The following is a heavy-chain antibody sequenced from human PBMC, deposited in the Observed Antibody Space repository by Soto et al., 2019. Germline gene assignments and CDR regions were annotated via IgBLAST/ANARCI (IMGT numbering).Heavy chain of an antibody. CDR3: ARERSWYSPFFRWFDP. J-gene: IGHJ5*02. Sequence: PSETLSLTCAVYGCSFSGYYCNWIRQPPGKGVEWIGEINHSGSTNYTPSLKSRGTISVDTSKNQFSLKLSSVTAADTAVYYCARERSWYSPFFRWFDPWGQGTLVTVSS. CDR2: INHSGST. V-gene: IGHV4-34*01. D-gene: IGHD6-13*01. CDR1: GCSFSGYY.